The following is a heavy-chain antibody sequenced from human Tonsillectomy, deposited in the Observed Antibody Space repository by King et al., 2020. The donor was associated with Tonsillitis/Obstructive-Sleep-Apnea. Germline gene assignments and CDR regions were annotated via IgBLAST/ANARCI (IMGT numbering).Heavy chain of an antibody. CDR3: ARDPNGRSWVPSYYYYYYMDV. CDR2: IWYDGSSK. Sequence: QVQLVESGGGVVQPGRSLRLSCAASGFNFSSYGMHWVRQAPGKGLEWVAVIWYDGSSKNYADSVKGRFTISRDNSKSTLYLQMNSLRGEDTAVYYCARDPNGRSWVPSYYYYYYMDVWGKGTTVTVSS. V-gene: IGHV3-33*01. J-gene: IGHJ6*03. D-gene: IGHD6-13*01. CDR1: GFNFSSYG.